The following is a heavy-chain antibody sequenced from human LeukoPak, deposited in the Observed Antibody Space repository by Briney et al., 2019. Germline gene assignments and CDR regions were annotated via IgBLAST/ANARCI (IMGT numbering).Heavy chain of an antibody. Sequence: GGSLRLSCAASGFTFSSYGMHWVRQAPGNGLEWVAFIRYDGSNKYYADSVKGRFAISRDNSKNTLYLQMNSLRAEDTAVYYCANDGAYDSSGYFMSFNYWGQGTLVTVSS. J-gene: IGHJ4*02. D-gene: IGHD3-22*01. CDR2: IRYDGSNK. V-gene: IGHV3-30*02. CDR1: GFTFSSYG. CDR3: ANDGAYDSSGYFMSFNY.